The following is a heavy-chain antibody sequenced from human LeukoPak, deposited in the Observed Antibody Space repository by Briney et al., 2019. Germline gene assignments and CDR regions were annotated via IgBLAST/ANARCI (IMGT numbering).Heavy chain of an antibody. V-gene: IGHV4-38-2*02. J-gene: IGHJ4*02. D-gene: IGHD2-21*02. CDR2: IYHSGST. CDR3: ATRGVTTTWVDY. CDR1: GYSISSGYY. Sequence: PSETLSLTCTVSGYSISSGYYWGWIRQPPGKGLEWIGSIYHSGSTYYNPSLKSRVTISVDTSKNQFSLKLSSVTAADTAVYYCATRGVTTTWVDYWGQRTLVTVSS.